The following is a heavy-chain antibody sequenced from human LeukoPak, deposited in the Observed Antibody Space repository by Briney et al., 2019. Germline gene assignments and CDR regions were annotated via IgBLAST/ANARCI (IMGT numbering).Heavy chain of an antibody. J-gene: IGHJ4*02. D-gene: IGHD1-26*01. V-gene: IGHV3-23*01. CDR3: AMVGEYSY. CDR2: ISGSGGST. CDR1: GFTFSAYA. Sequence: GGSLRLSCVASGFTFSAYAMGWVRQTPGKGLEWVSAISGSGGSTYYADSVKGRFTISRDPSKNTVYLQMTSLRGEDTAIYYCAMVGEYSYWGQGTLVTVSS.